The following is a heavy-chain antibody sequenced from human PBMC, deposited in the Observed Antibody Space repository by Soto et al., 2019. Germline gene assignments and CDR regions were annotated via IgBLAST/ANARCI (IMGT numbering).Heavy chain of an antibody. CDR3: ARWGHVVVVTAALDY. Sequence: QVQLVQSGAEVKKPGASVKVSCKASGDTFTDYYLHWVRQAPGQGLEWMGTVNPTGGHTTYAQHFLGRVTMTRDTSTSTLYMELTSLTSEDTAVYYCARWGHVVVVTAALDYWGQGTLVTVSS. J-gene: IGHJ4*02. CDR1: GDTFTDYY. D-gene: IGHD2-21*02. V-gene: IGHV1-46*01. CDR2: VNPTGGHT.